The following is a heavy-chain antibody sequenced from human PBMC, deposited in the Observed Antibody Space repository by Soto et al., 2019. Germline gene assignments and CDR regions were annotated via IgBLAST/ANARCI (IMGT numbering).Heavy chain of an antibody. CDR2: IYLGGSA. CDR3: TRGKWFPRGYGMDV. Sequence: SETLSLTCTVSGDSVTSDYWSWIRQPPGKRLEYIGFIYLGGSANYNPSLESRVTISPDKSKNQLSLRLTSVTAADTAVYYCTRGKWFPRGYGMDVWGRGTTVTVS. CDR1: GDSVTSDY. D-gene: IGHD3-22*01. J-gene: IGHJ6*02. V-gene: IGHV4-59*02.